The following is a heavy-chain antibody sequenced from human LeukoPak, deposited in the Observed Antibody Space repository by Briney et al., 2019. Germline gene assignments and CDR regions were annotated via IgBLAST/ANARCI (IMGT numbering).Heavy chain of an antibody. CDR1: GYTFTSYD. CDR3: ARGLVDFWSGYLYYYYYYGMDV. J-gene: IGHJ6*02. V-gene: IGHV1-8*01. D-gene: IGHD3-3*01. CDR2: MNPNSGNT. Sequence: GASVKVSCKASGYTFTSYDINWVRQATGQGLEWMGWMNPNSGNTGYAQKFQGRVTMTRNTSISTAYMELSSLRSEDTAVYYCARGLVDFWSGYLYYYYYYGMDVWGQGTLVTVSS.